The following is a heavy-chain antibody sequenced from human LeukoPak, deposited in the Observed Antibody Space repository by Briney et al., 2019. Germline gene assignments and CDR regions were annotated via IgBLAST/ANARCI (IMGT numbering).Heavy chain of an antibody. D-gene: IGHD2-15*01. CDR3: ARTHYNCSGGSCYSSYFDY. Sequence: GASVKVSCKASGYTFTSYGISWVRQAPGQGLEWMGWISAYNGNTNYAQKLQGRVTMTTDTSTSTAYMELRSLRSDDTAVYYCARTHYNCSGGSCYSSYFDYWGQGTLVTVSS. CDR1: GYTFTSYG. J-gene: IGHJ4*02. CDR2: ISAYNGNT. V-gene: IGHV1-18*01.